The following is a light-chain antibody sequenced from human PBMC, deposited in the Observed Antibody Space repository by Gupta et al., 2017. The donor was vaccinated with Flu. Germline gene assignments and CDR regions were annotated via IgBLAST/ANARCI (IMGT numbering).Light chain of an antibody. Sequence: DIQLTQSPSTLSASVGDRVTITCRASQTIDSWLAWYQKKPGRAPKSLIYKASSLETGVPSRFSGSGSGTEFTLTISSLQPDDIATYYCQQYRSSPRTFGEGTKVEIK. CDR2: KAS. CDR3: QQYRSSPRT. V-gene: IGKV1-5*03. J-gene: IGKJ1*01. CDR1: QTIDSW.